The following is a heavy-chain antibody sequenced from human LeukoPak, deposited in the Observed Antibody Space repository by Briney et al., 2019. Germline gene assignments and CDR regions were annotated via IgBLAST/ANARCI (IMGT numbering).Heavy chain of an antibody. J-gene: IGHJ4*02. D-gene: IGHD6-19*01. Sequence: GGSLRLSCAASGFTVSSNYMSWVRQAPGEGLEWVSVIYSSGSTYYADSVNGRFTISRDNSKNSLYLQMNSLRAEDMAVYYCARGIVVAGRFDYWGQGTLVTVSS. V-gene: IGHV3-66*01. CDR2: IYSSGST. CDR3: ARGIVVAGRFDY. CDR1: GFTVSSNY.